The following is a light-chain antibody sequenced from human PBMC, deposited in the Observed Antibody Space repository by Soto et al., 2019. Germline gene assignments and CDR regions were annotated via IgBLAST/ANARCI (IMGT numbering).Light chain of an antibody. J-gene: IGKJ4*01. CDR1: QSVSSSY. V-gene: IGKV3-20*01. Sequence: VFTQXPCTRSXXXXGXAXXSCRASQSVSSSYLAWYQQKPGQAPRLLIYGASSRATGIPDRFSGSGSGTDFTLTISRLEPEDFAVYYCQQYGSFFGGGTKVDIK. CDR3: QQYGSF. CDR2: GAS.